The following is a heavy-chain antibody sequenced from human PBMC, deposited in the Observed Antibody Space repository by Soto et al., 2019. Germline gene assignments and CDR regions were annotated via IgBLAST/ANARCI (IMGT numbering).Heavy chain of an antibody. Sequence: GGSLRLSCAASGFTFSSYSMNWVRQAPGKGLEWVSYISSSSSTIYYADSVKGGFTISRDNAKNSLYLQMNSLRAEDTAVYYGARDQALHGEGSKQQLDHAFDIWGQGTMVTVSS. CDR3: ARDQALHGEGSKQQLDHAFDI. V-gene: IGHV3-48*04. J-gene: IGHJ3*02. CDR2: ISSSSSTI. D-gene: IGHD6-13*01. CDR1: GFTFSSYS.